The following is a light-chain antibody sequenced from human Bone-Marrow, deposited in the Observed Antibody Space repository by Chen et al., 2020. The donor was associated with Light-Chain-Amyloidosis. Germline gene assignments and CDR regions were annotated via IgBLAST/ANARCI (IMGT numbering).Light chain of an antibody. CDR1: ESLLYRDGDTY. Sequence: DVVLSQSPLSLPVIPGQPASISCRSSESLLYRDGDTYLSWFHQRPGQSPRRLIYGVSKRDSGVPDRFSGSGSGALCTLKISRVQADDVGVYYCMQGTHWPMTFGPATRLEIK. CDR2: GVS. V-gene: IGKV2-30*01. CDR3: MQGTHWPMT. J-gene: IGKJ5*01.